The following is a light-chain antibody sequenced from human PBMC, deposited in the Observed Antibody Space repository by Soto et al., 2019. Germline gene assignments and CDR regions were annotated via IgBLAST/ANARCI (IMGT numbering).Light chain of an antibody. CDR1: QNINNY. J-gene: IGKJ5*01. CDR2: DAS. CDR3: HQYEILPT. V-gene: IGKV1-33*01. Sequence: DVQMTPSPSSRSASVGARVTITCQASQNINNYLNWYQQKPGRAPKLLIYDASNLEAGVPSRFRGSGSGTDFTFTISRLQPEDIATYYCHQYEILPTFGQGTRLEIK.